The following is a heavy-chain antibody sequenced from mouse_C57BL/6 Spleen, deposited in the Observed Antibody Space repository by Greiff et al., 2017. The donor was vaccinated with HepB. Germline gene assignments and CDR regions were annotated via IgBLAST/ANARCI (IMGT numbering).Heavy chain of an antibody. J-gene: IGHJ2*01. D-gene: IGHD2-1*01. CDR3: ARSGGNYYFDY. Sequence: EVQVVESGPELVKPGASVKMSCKASGNTFTDYNMHWVKQSHGKSLEWIGYINPNNGGTSYNQKFKGKATLTVNKSSSTAYMELRSLTSEDSAVYYCARSGGNYYFDYWGQGTTLTVSS. CDR2: INPNNGGT. CDR1: GNTFTDYN. V-gene: IGHV1-22*01.